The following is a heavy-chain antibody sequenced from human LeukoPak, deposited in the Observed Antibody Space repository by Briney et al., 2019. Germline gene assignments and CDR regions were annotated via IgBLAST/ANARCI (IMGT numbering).Heavy chain of an antibody. D-gene: IGHD2-2*02. CDR3: ARWRYCSSTSCYRGRLGAFDI. J-gene: IGHJ3*02. Sequence: ASVKVSCKASGYTFTGYYMHWVRQAPGQGLEWMGWINPNSGGTNYAQKFQGRVTMTRDTSISTAYMELSRLRSDDTAVYYCARWRYCSSTSCYRGRLGAFDIWGQGTMVTVSS. V-gene: IGHV1-2*02. CDR1: GYTFTGYY. CDR2: INPNSGGT.